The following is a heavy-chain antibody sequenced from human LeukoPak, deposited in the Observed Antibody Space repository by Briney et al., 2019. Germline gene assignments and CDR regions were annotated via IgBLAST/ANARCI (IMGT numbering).Heavy chain of an antibody. J-gene: IGHJ3*02. D-gene: IGHD6-19*01. CDR3: ARDSSGFRSDAFDI. CDR1: GGSLSGYY. Sequence: SETLSLTCAVYGGSLSGYYWSWIRQPPGKGLEWLGEINHSGSTNYNPSLKSRGTISVDTSKNQFSLKLSSVTAADTAVYYCARDSSGFRSDAFDIWGQGTMVTVSS. CDR2: INHSGST. V-gene: IGHV4-34*01.